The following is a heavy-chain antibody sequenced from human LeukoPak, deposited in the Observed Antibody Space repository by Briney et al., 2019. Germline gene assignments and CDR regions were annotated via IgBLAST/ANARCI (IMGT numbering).Heavy chain of an antibody. CDR3: ARDARDYYDSSD. D-gene: IGHD3-22*01. CDR1: GYTFTSYG. J-gene: IGHJ4*02. CDR2: ISAYNGNT. V-gene: IGHV1-18*01. Sequence: ASVKVSCKASGYTFTSYGICWVRQAPGQGLEWMGWISAYNGNTNYAQKLQGRVTMTTDTSTSTAYMELRSLRSDDTAVYYCARDARDYYDSSDWGQGTLVTVSS.